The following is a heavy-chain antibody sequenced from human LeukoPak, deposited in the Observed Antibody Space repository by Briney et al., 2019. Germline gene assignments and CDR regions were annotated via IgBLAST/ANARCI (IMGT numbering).Heavy chain of an antibody. CDR2: IYPGDSDT. J-gene: IGHJ4*02. Sequence: GESLKISCKGSGYSFTSLWIGWVRQMPGKGLEWMGSIYPGDSDTRYSPSFEGQVTISADKSTSTAYLEWSNLKASDTAIYYCARRYGRPFDYWGQGTLVTVSS. V-gene: IGHV5-51*01. CDR3: ARRYGRPFDY. D-gene: IGHD4-17*01. CDR1: GYSFTSLW.